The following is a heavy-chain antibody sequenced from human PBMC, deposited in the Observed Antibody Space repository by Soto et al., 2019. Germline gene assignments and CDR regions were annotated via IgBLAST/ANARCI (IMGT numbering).Heavy chain of an antibody. D-gene: IGHD4-17*01. Sequence: QVQLVESGGGVVQPGRSLRLSCAASGFTFSSYGMHWVRQAPGKGLEWVAVISYDGSNKYYADSVKGRFTISRDNSKNPLYLQMNSLRAEDTAVYYCAKVYYGDYAFHYWGQGTLVTVSS. CDR1: GFTFSSYG. CDR2: ISYDGSNK. V-gene: IGHV3-30*18. J-gene: IGHJ4*02. CDR3: AKVYYGDYAFHY.